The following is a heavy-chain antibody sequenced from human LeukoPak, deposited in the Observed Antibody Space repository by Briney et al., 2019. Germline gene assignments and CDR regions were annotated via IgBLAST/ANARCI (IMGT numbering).Heavy chain of an antibody. CDR3: ARGGDIVVVPAANSPSDRYGMDV. CDR1: GGSISSSSYY. J-gene: IGHJ6*02. CDR2: IYYSGST. Sequence: PSETLSLTCTVSGGSISSSSYYWGWIRQPPGKGLEWIGSIYYSGSTYYNPSLKSRVTISVDTSKNQFSLKLSSVTAADTAVYYCARGGDIVVVPAANSPSDRYGMDVWGQGTTVTVSS. V-gene: IGHV4-39*01. D-gene: IGHD2-2*01.